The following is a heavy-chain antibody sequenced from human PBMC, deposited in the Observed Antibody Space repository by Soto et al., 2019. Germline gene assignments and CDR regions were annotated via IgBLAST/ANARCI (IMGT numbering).Heavy chain of an antibody. CDR3: ARGRGFYYDSSGYYFDY. Sequence: SETLSLTCTVSGGSISSYYWSWIRQPPGKGLEWIGEINHSGSTNYNPSLKSRVTISVDTSKNQFSLKLNSVTASDTAVYYCARGRGFYYDSSGYYFDYWGQGTPVTVSS. CDR1: GGSISSYY. J-gene: IGHJ4*02. CDR2: INHSGST. V-gene: IGHV4-59*08. D-gene: IGHD3-22*01.